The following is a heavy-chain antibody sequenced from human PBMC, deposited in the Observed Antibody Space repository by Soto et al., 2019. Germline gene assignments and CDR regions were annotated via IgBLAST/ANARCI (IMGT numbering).Heavy chain of an antibody. CDR2: IIPIFGTA. D-gene: IGHD2-15*01. J-gene: IGHJ4*02. V-gene: IGHV1-69*13. CDR3: ARDSLYCGGGSCYSEHYFDY. CDR1: GGTFSSYA. Sequence: ASVKVSCKASGGTFSSYAISWVRQAPGQGLEWMGGIIPIFGTANYAQKFQGRVTITADESTSTAYMELSSLRSEDTAVYYCARDSLYCGGGSCYSEHYFDYWGQGTLVTVSS.